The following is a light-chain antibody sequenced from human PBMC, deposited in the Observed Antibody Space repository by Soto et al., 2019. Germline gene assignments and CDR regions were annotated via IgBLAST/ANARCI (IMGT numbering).Light chain of an antibody. CDR1: RSDVGGYNL. V-gene: IGLV2-23*01. CDR3: SSYAGRITLV. J-gene: IGLJ2*01. Sequence: QSALTQTASVSGSPGQSITMSCTGSRSDVGGYNLVSWYQQHPGKAPKLLISDDNKRPSGVSDRFSGSKSGNTASLTISGLQAEDEGDYYCSSYAGRITLVFGGGTKLTRP. CDR2: DDN.